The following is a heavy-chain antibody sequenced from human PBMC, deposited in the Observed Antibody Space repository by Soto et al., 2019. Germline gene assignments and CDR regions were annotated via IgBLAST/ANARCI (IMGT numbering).Heavy chain of an antibody. J-gene: IGHJ6*02. CDR3: ARERGYCSSTSCYYYYYYGMDV. V-gene: IGHV4-34*01. CDR2: INHSGST. CDR1: GGSFSGYY. Sequence: QVQLQQWGAGLLKPSETLSLTCAVYGGSFSGYYWSWIRQPPGKGLEWIGEINHSGSTNYNPSLNSRVTISVDTSKNQFSLKLSSVTAADTAVYYCARERGYCSSTSCYYYYYYGMDVWGQGTTVTVSS. D-gene: IGHD2-2*01.